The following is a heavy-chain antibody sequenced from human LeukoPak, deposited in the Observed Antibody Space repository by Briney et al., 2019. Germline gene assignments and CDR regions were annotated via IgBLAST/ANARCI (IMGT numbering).Heavy chain of an antibody. CDR1: GFTFSTYW. D-gene: IGHD6-13*01. V-gene: IGHV3-74*01. J-gene: IGHJ4*02. Sequence: GGSLRLSCAASGFTFSTYWMHWVRQAPGKGLVWVSRSRNYADSVKGRFIISRDNAKNTLYLQMNSLRAEDTAVYYCASASSHRIAAGGDYWGQGTLVTVSS. CDR3: ASASSHRIAAGGDY. CDR2: SR.